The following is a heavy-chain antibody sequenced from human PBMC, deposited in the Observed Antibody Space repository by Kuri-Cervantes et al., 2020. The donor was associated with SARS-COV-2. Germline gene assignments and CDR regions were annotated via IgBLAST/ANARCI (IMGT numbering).Heavy chain of an antibody. CDR1: GYTFTGYY. CDR2: INPNSGDT. CDR3: ARGWSGYSLDPPHFDY. D-gene: IGHD3-3*01. V-gene: IGHV1-2*02. J-gene: IGHJ4*02. Sequence: ASVKVSCKASGYTFTGYYMHWVRQAPGQGLEWMGWINPNSGDTNYAQKFQGRVTMTRDTSISTAYMELSRLRSDDTAVYYCARGWSGYSLDPPHFDYWGQGTLVTVSS.